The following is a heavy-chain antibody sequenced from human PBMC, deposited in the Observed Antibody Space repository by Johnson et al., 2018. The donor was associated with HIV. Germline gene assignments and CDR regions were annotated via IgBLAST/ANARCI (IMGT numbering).Heavy chain of an antibody. J-gene: IGHJ3*02. CDR2: IYSGGST. D-gene: IGHD1-26*01. CDR3: AKDQWEQTLNAFDI. CDR1: GFTVSSNY. V-gene: IGHV3-66*01. Sequence: VQLVESGGGVVQPGRSLRLSCAASGFTVSSNYMSWVRQAPGKGLEWVSVIYSGGSTYYAASVKGRFTISRDNSKNTLYLQMNSLRAEDTAVYYCAKDQWEQTLNAFDIWGQGTMVTVSS.